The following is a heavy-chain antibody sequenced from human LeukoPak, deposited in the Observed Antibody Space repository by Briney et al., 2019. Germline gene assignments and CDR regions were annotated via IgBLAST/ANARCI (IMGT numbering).Heavy chain of an antibody. J-gene: IGHJ6*03. Sequence: SETLSLTCTGSGGSISGGSCYWSWIRQPAGKGLEWIGRIYSSGSTNYNPSLKSRVTISVDTSKIRFTLRLSSVTAADAAVYYCARAPYYHDSSGYSNYYYYYYMDVWGNGTTVTVSS. CDR3: ARAPYYHDSSGYSNYYYYYYMDV. V-gene: IGHV4-61*02. CDR2: IYSSGST. D-gene: IGHD3-22*01. CDR1: GGSISGGSCY.